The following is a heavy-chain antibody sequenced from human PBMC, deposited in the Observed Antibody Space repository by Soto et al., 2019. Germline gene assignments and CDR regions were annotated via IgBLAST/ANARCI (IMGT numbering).Heavy chain of an antibody. CDR1: GGSFSGYY. D-gene: IGHD3-10*01. CDR3: ETMRRIRGVTVYYYYGMDV. V-gene: IGHV4-34*01. J-gene: IGHJ6*02. CDR2: INHSGST. Sequence: SETLSLTCAVYGGSFSGYYWSWIRQPPGKGLEWIGEINHSGSTNYNPSLKSRVTISVDTSKNQFSLKLSSVTAADTAVYYCETMRRIRGVTVYYYYGMDVWGQGTTVTV.